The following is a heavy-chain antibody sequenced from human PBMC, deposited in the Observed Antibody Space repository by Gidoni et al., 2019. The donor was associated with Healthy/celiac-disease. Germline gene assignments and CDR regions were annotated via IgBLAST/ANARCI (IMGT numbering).Heavy chain of an antibody. Sequence: QVQLQQWGAGLLKPSETLSLTCAVYGGSFSGYYWSWIRQPPGKGLEWIGEINHSGSTNYNPSLKSRVTISVDTSKNQFSLKLSSVTAADTAVYYCARGCGPIDSSSCLDYWGQGTLVTVSS. CDR1: GGSFSGYY. CDR2: INHSGST. CDR3: ARGCGPIDSSSCLDY. J-gene: IGHJ4*02. D-gene: IGHD6-13*01. V-gene: IGHV4-34*01.